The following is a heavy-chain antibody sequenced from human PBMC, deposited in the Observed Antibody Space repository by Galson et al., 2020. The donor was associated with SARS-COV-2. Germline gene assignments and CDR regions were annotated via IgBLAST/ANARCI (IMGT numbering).Heavy chain of an antibody. Sequence: SGPTLVKPTQTLTLTCTFSGFSLSTSGMCVSWIRQPPGKALEWLARIDWDDDKYYSTSLKTRLTISKDTSKNQVVLTMTNMDPVDTATYYCARGITMVREENYYYYGMDVWGQGTTVTVSS. V-gene: IGHV2-70*11. D-gene: IGHD3-10*01. CDR2: IDWDDDK. CDR1: GFSLSTSGMC. J-gene: IGHJ6*02. CDR3: ARGITMVREENYYYYGMDV.